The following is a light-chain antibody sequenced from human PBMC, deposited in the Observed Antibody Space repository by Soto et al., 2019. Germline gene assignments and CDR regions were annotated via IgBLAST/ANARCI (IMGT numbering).Light chain of an antibody. CDR3: QQSYSSTWT. V-gene: IGKV1-39*01. CDR2: ATS. Sequence: DIQMTQSPSSVSASVGDRGTITSRAGQSILKSLNWYQHKLGKAPNLXISATSTLQSGVPSRFSGSGSGTDFTLTISSLQREDFEIYYCQQSYSSTWTFGQGTKVDIK. J-gene: IGKJ1*01. CDR1: QSILKS.